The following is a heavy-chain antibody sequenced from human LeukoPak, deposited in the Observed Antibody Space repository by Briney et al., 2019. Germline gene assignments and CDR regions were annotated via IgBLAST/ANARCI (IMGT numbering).Heavy chain of an antibody. J-gene: IGHJ4*02. CDR3: ARVVKDYYDSSGYLDFGY. Sequence: SETLSLTCTVSGYSISSGYYWGWIRQPPGKGLEWIGSIYHSGSTYYNPSLKSRVTISVDTSKNQFSLKLSSVTAADTAVFYCARVVKDYYDSSGYLDFGYWGQGTLVTVSS. V-gene: IGHV4-38-2*02. CDR2: IYHSGST. CDR1: GYSISSGYY. D-gene: IGHD3-22*01.